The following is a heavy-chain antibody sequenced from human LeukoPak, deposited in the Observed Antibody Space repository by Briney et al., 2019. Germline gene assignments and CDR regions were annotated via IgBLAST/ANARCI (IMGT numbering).Heavy chain of an antibody. J-gene: IGHJ3*02. CDR2: ISYDGSNK. CDR1: GFTFSSYA. CDR3: ARRSTSHAFDI. V-gene: IGHV3-30-3*01. Sequence: QPGGSLRLSCAASGFTFSSYAMHWVRQAPGKGLEWVAIISYDGSNKYYADSVKGRFTISRDNSKSTLYLQMNSLRPEDMAVYYCARRSTSHAFDIWGQGTMVTVSS.